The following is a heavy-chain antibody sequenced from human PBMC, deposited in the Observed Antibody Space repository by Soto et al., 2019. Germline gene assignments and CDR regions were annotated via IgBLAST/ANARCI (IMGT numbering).Heavy chain of an antibody. CDR3: ARHGTGYDY. Sequence: PSETLSLTCTVSGGSISSSSYYWGWIRQPPGKGLEWIGSIYYSGSTYYNPSLKSRVTISVDTSKNQFSLKLSSVTAADTAVYYCARHGTGYDYWGQGTLVTVSS. D-gene: IGHD3-9*01. CDR2: IYYSGST. V-gene: IGHV4-39*01. J-gene: IGHJ4*02. CDR1: GGSISSSSYY.